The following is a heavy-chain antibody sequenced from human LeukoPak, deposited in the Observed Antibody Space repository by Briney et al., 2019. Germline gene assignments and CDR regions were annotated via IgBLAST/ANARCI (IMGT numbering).Heavy chain of an antibody. Sequence: SSENLSRTWRVTGGSIRSYYWSWIRKPPGKGLEWIGYIYTSGSTNYNPSLKSRVTISVDTSKNQFSLKLSSVTAADTAVYYCARRGYYDSSGCYVNWYFDLWGRGTLVTVSS. D-gene: IGHD3-22*01. CDR2: IYTSGST. J-gene: IGHJ2*01. CDR3: ARRGYYDSSGCYVNWYFDL. CDR1: GGSIRSYY. V-gene: IGHV4-4*08.